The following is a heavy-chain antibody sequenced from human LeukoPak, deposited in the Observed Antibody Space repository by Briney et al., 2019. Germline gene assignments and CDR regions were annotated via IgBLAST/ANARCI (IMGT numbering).Heavy chain of an antibody. V-gene: IGHV1-46*01. CDR1: GYTFTSYY. CDR3: ARVEGLLNNWFDP. CDR2: INPSGGST. Sequence: ASVKVSCKASGYTFTSYYMHWVRQAPGQGLERMGIINPSGGSTSYAQKFQGRVTMTRDTSTSTVYMELSSLRSEDTAVYYCARVEGLLNNWFDPWGQGTLVTVSA. J-gene: IGHJ5*02.